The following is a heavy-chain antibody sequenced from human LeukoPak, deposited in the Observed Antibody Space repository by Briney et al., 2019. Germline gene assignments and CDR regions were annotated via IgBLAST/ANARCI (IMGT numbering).Heavy chain of an antibody. CDR3: ARHRGSGSPYFDY. Sequence: SETLSLTCTVSGDSINNYYWSWIRQPPGKGLGWIGYIYYSGSTKYNPSLKSRVTISVHTSKNQFSLKLSSVTAADTAVYYCARHRGSGSPYFDYWGQGTLVTVSS. J-gene: IGHJ4*02. D-gene: IGHD3-10*01. CDR2: IYYSGST. V-gene: IGHV4-59*08. CDR1: GDSINNYY.